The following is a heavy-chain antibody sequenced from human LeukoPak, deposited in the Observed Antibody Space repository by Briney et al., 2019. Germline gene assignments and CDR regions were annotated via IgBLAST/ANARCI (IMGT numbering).Heavy chain of an antibody. CDR2: INTDGTVT. V-gene: IGHV3-74*01. CDR3: ATKQWLAPPPDS. CDR1: GFTFSKYW. J-gene: IGHJ4*02. Sequence: TGGSLTLSWAASGFTFSKYWMLWVRQAPGKGLESVSRINTDGTVTTYADPVKGRFAVSRDNADNTMFLQMNSVRDEDTAVYYCATKQWLAPPPDSWGQGTPVTVSS. D-gene: IGHD6-19*01.